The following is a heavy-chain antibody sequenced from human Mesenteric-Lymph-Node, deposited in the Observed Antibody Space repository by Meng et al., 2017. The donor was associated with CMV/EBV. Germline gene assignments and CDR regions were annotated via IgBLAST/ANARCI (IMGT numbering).Heavy chain of an antibody. J-gene: IGHJ6*02. Sequence: GESLKISCAASGFTFSSYWMSWVRQAPGKGLEWVANIKKDGYEKYYVDSMKGRFTVSRDNAKNSLYLQMDSLRAEDTAVCHCARVRETEGIIYYFYVMDVWGQGTTVTVSS. D-gene: IGHD3-16*01. V-gene: IGHV3-7*01. CDR2: IKKDGYEK. CDR1: GFTFSSYW. CDR3: ARVRETEGIIYYFYVMDV.